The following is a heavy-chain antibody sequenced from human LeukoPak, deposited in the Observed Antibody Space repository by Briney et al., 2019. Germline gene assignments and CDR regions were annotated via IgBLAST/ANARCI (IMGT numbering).Heavy chain of an antibody. V-gene: IGHV4-4*07. CDR2: IYSSGST. CDR3: AREAYYYDSSGYRKFDY. D-gene: IGHD3-22*01. CDR1: GGSISSYY. Sequence: SEALSLTCTVSGGSISSYYWSWIRQPAGKGLEWIGRIYSSGSTNYNPSLKSRVTMSVDTSKNRSSLKLSSVTAADTAVYYCAREAYYYDSSGYRKFDYWGQGTLVTVSS. J-gene: IGHJ4*02.